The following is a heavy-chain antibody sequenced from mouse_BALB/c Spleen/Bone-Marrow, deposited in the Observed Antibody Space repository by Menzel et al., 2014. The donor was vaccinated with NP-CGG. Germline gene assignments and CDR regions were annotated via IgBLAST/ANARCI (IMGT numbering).Heavy chain of an antibody. CDR2: ISSGGSYT. D-gene: IGHD2-4*01. Sequence: EVQLQESGGGLVKPGGSLKLSCAASGFTFSSYAMSWVRQSPEKRLEWVAEISSGGSYTYYPDTVTGRFTISRDNAKNTLYLEMSSLRSEDTAMYYCARRDYDVGYYAMDYWGQGTSVTVSS. J-gene: IGHJ4*01. CDR3: ARRDYDVGYYAMDY. CDR1: GFTFSSYA. V-gene: IGHV5-9-4*01.